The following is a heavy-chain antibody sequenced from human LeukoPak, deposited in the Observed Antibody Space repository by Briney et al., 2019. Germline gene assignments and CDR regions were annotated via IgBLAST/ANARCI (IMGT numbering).Heavy chain of an antibody. V-gene: IGHV4-59*01. Sequence: SETLSLTCTVSGGSISSDYWSWIRQPPGKGLEWIGHIYYSGSTNYNPSLKSRVTISVHTSKNQFSLKLSSVTAADTAVYYCARDGKYYYYGMDVRGQGTTVTVSS. CDR3: ARDGKYYYYGMDV. CDR2: IYYSGST. CDR1: GGSISSDY. J-gene: IGHJ6*02. D-gene: IGHD1-14*01.